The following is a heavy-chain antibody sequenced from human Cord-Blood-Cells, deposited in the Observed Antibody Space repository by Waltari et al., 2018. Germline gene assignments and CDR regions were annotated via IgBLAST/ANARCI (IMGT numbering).Heavy chain of an antibody. CDR3: ATGRHQNDYDILTGYEYFQH. V-gene: IGHV1-24*01. Sequence: QVQLVQSGAEVKKPGASVKVSCKVSGYTITELSLQWVRQAPGKGLEWMGGFDPEDGETIYAQKFQGRVTMTEDTSTDTAYMELSSLRSEDTAVYYCATGRHQNDYDILTGYEYFQHWGQGTLVTVSS. J-gene: IGHJ1*01. D-gene: IGHD3-9*01. CDR2: FDPEDGET. CDR1: GYTITELS.